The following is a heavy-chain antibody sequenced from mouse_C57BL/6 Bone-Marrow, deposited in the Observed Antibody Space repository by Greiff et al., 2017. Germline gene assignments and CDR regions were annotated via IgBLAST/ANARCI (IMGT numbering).Heavy chain of an antibody. Sequence: QVQLQQPGAELVQPGASVKLSCTASGYTFTSYWMQWVKQRPGQGLEWIGEIDPSDSYTNYNQKFKGKATLTVDTASSTAYMQLSSLTSEDSAVYYCARGGYDFAYWGQGTLVTVSA. CDR2: IDPSDSYT. CDR1: GYTFTSYW. J-gene: IGHJ3*01. V-gene: IGHV1-50*01. CDR3: ARGGYDFAY. D-gene: IGHD2-2*01.